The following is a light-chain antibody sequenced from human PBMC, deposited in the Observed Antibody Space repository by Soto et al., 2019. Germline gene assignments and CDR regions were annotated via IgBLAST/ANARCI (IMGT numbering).Light chain of an antibody. Sequence: DIVMTQSPDSLAVSLGERATINCKSSQSVLYNSNNKNYLAWYQQKPGQPPKLLIYWASTRESGVPDRFSCSGSGTDFTLTISSLQAEDVAVYYCQQYYSTPLTFGGGTKVEIK. CDR3: QQYYSTPLT. V-gene: IGKV4-1*01. CDR2: WAS. J-gene: IGKJ4*01. CDR1: QSVLYNSNNKNY.